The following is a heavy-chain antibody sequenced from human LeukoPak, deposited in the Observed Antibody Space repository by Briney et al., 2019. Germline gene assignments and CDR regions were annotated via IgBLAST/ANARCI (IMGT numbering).Heavy chain of an antibody. CDR2: INVDGSDT. D-gene: IGHD1-1*01. CDR1: GFTLSDHW. CDR3: VRDGTGYPPFDL. V-gene: IGHV3-74*01. Sequence: PGGSLRLSCVASGFTLSDHWMNWVRQPPGKGLLWVSHINVDGSDTDYADSVKGRFTISRDNARNTLYLQMDSLRVEDTAVYYCVRDGTGYPPFDLWGQGNLVTVSS. J-gene: IGHJ5*02.